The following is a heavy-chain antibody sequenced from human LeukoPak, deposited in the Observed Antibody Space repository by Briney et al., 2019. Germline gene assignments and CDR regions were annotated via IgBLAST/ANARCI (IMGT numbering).Heavy chain of an antibody. CDR3: ARDCSGGSCYTSIDY. Sequence: SETLSLTCTVSGGSISSSSYYWGWIRQPPGKGLEWIGSIYYSGSTYYNPSLKSRVTISVDTSKNQFSLKLSSVTAADTAVYYCARDCSGGSCYTSIDYWGQGTLVTVSS. J-gene: IGHJ4*02. D-gene: IGHD2-15*01. CDR1: GGSISSSSYY. V-gene: IGHV4-39*07. CDR2: IYYSGST.